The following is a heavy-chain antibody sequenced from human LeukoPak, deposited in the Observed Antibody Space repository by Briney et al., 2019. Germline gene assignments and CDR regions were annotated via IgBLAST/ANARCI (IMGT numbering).Heavy chain of an antibody. J-gene: IGHJ4*02. V-gene: IGHV4-31*03. Sequence: SQTLSLTCTVSGGSISAGGFYWYGIRQHPRKGLEWIGYIYFSGGTYYNPSLKSRITISLDTSKNQFFLKLSSVTAADTAVYYCATGYNYGSAYWGQGALVTVSS. CDR1: GGSISAGGFY. D-gene: IGHD5-18*01. CDR3: ATGYNYGSAY. CDR2: IYFSGGT.